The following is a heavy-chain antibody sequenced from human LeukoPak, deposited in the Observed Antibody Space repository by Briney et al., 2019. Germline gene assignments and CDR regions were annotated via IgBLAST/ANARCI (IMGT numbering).Heavy chain of an antibody. CDR1: GGSISGYY. J-gene: IGHJ5*02. CDR3: ARHAIYYGSGSYLNWFDP. CDR2: IFYSGST. V-gene: IGHV4-59*08. Sequence: PSETLSLTCTVSGGSISGYYWSWFRQPPGKGLEWIGYIFYSGSTNYNPSLKSRVTISIDTSKNQFSLKLSSVTAADTAVYYCARHAIYYGSGSYLNWFDPWGQGTLVTVSS. D-gene: IGHD3-10*01.